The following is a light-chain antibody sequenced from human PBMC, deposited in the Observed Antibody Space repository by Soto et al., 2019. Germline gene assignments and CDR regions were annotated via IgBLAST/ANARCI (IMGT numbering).Light chain of an antibody. CDR1: QSVSSSY. V-gene: IGKV3-20*01. CDR3: QQYGSSLFT. Sequence: EIVLTQSPGTLSLSPGERATLSCRASQSVSSSYVAWYQQKPGQAPRLLIYHASSRATGIPDRFSGSGSGTDFTLTISILEPEDFAVYYCQQYGSSLFTFGPGTKVDIK. CDR2: HAS. J-gene: IGKJ3*01.